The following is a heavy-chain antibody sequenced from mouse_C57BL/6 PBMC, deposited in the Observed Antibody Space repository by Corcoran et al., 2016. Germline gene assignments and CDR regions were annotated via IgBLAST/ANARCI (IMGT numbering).Heavy chain of an antibody. D-gene: IGHD1-1*01. CDR2: ISYEGSN. V-gene: IGHV3-6*01. CDR3: ARDPPDYYDGSSDVSGAMDY. J-gene: IGHJ4*01. CDR1: GYSITSGYY. Sequence: DVQLQESGPGLVKPSQSLSLTCSVTGYSITSGYYWNWIRQFPGNKLEWDGYISYEGSNNYNPSHKNRISITRDTSKTQFFLKLNSVTTEETAKYDCARDPPDYYDGSSDVSGAMDYWGQGTSVTVSS.